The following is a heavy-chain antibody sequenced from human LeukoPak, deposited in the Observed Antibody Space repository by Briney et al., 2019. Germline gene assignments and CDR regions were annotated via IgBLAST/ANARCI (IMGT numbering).Heavy chain of an antibody. D-gene: IGHD5-24*01. CDR1: GFTFSSYS. J-gene: IGHJ4*02. Sequence: GGSLRLSCAASGFTFSSYSMNWVRQAPGKGLEWVSSISSSSSYIFYADSVKGRFTLSRDNAKNSLYLQMNSLRAEDTAVYYCAREGDGYNSPFDYWGQGTLATVSS. CDR3: AREGDGYNSPFDY. V-gene: IGHV3-21*01. CDR2: ISSSSSYI.